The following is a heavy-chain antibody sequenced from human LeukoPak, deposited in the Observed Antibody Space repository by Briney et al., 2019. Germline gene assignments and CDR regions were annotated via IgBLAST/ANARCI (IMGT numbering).Heavy chain of an antibody. J-gene: IGHJ6*03. CDR1: GFTFSSYS. CDR3: ARGEEWMDV. Sequence: GGALRLSCAASGFTFSSYSMNWVCQAPGKGLEWVSSISSSSSHIYYADSVKGRFTISRDNAKNSLYLQMNSLRAEDTAVYYCARGEEWMDVWGKGTTVTVSS. V-gene: IGHV3-21*01. CDR2: ISSSSSHI. D-gene: IGHD3-3*01.